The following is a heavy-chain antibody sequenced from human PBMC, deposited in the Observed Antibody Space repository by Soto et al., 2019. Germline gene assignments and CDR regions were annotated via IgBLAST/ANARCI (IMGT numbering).Heavy chain of an antibody. D-gene: IGHD1-26*01. CDR3: ARAGSYYPPDY. Sequence: GGSLTLSCAASGFSFSNYALYWVCQAPAKGLEWVAVILFDGSNEYYADSVKGRSTISRDNSKNTLYLELNSLRAEDTAVYYCARAGSYYPPDYWGQGILVTVSS. CDR2: ILFDGSNE. CDR1: GFSFSNYA. J-gene: IGHJ4*02. V-gene: IGHV3-30-3*01.